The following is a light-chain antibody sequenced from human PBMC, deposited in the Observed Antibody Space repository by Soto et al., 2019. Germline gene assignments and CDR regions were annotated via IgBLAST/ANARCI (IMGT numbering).Light chain of an antibody. CDR1: QSVSSSY. CDR3: QQYGSSPLT. J-gene: IGKJ3*01. V-gene: IGKV3-20*01. Sequence: EIVLTQSPGTLSLSPGESATLSCRASQSVSSSYLAWYQQKPGQAPRLLIYGASSRATGIPDRFSGSGSGTDFTLTISRLEPEDFAVYYSQQYGSSPLTFGPGTKVDIK. CDR2: GAS.